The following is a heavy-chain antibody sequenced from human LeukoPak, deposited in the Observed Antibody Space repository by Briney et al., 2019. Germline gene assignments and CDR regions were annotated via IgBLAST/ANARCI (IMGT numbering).Heavy chain of an antibody. Sequence: GGSLRLSCAASGFTFSSYWTNWVRQAPGKGLEWVANIKQDGSEKYYVDSVKGRFTISRDNAKNSLYLQMNSLRAEDTAVYYCAKDMAPYYFDYWGQGTLVTVSS. J-gene: IGHJ4*02. D-gene: IGHD3-10*01. CDR1: GFTFSSYW. CDR2: IKQDGSEK. V-gene: IGHV3-7*01. CDR3: AKDMAPYYFDY.